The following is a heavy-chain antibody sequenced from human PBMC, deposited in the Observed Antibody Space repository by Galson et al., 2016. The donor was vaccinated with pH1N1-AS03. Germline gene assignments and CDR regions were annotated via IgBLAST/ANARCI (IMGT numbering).Heavy chain of an antibody. CDR2: VVTNGDT. J-gene: IGHJ4*02. CDR1: GFRLTSIA. V-gene: IGHV3-23*01. CDR3: AKDRVYNDAQWVFDG. Sequence: SLRLSCAASGFRLTSIAMSWVRQAPGKGLEWVSGVVTNGDTYFADSVKGRFSISRDDSKNTMYLQMDSLGVEETAIYDCAKDRVYNDAQWVFDGWGQGNPVTVSS. D-gene: IGHD5-24*01.